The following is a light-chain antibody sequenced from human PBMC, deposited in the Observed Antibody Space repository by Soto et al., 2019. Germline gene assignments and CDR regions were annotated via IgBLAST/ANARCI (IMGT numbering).Light chain of an antibody. CDR3: QSYASSLSGYV. CDR1: SSNIGAGYD. CDR2: GNS. V-gene: IGLV1-40*01. Sequence: QSVLTQPPSVSGAPGQRVPISCTGSSSNIGAGYDVHWYQQLPGTAPKLLIYGNSNRPSGVPDRFSGSKSGTSASLALPGLQAEDEADYYCQSYASSLSGYVFGTGTKVTVL. J-gene: IGLJ1*01.